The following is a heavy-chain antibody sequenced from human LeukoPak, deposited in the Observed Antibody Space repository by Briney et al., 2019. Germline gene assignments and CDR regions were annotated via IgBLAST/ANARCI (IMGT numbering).Heavy chain of an antibody. V-gene: IGHV3-23*01. Sequence: GGSLRLSCAASGFTFSSYAMSWVRQVPGKGLEWVSAISGSGGSTYYADSVKGRFTISRDNSKNTLYLQMNSLRAEDTAVYYCAKRAQQLVLSLFYQNDYFDYWGQGTLVTVSS. CDR1: GFTFSSYA. D-gene: IGHD6-6*01. J-gene: IGHJ4*02. CDR2: ISGSGGST. CDR3: AKRAQQLVLSLFYQNDYFDY.